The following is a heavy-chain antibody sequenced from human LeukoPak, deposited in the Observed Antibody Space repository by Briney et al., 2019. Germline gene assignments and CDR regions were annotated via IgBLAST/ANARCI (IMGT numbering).Heavy chain of an antibody. D-gene: IGHD3-22*01. V-gene: IGHV4-4*07. CDR3: ARDLTDYYELDY. CDR1: GVSISSYY. CDR2: IYTSGST. Sequence: SETLSLTCTVSGVSISSYYWNWIRQPAGKGLEWIGRIYTSGSTNYNPSLKSRVTMSVDTSKNQFSLNLISVTAADTAVYYCARDLTDYYELDYWGQGTLVTVSS. J-gene: IGHJ4*02.